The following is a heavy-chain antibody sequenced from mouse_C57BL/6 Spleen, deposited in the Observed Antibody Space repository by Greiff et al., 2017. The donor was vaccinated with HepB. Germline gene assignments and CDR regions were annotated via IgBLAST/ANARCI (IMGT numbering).Heavy chain of an antibody. Sequence: VQLQESGAELVRPGASVKLSCKASGYTFTDYYINWVKQRPGQGLEWIARIYPGSGNTYYNEKFKGKATLTAEKSSSTAYMQLSSLTSEDSAVYFCARGDYGNSYFDYWGQGTTLTVSS. D-gene: IGHD2-1*01. CDR2: IYPGSGNT. J-gene: IGHJ2*01. V-gene: IGHV1-76*01. CDR3: ARGDYGNSYFDY. CDR1: GYTFTDYY.